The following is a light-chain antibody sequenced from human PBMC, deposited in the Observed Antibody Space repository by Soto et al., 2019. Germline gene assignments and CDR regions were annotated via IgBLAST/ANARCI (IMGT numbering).Light chain of an antibody. CDR2: DVT. V-gene: IGLV2-11*01. Sequence: QSSLTQPRSMSGSPGQSVTISFTRTSIQLVDYNYVSWYQQHPGKAPRLMIFDVTERPSGVPDRFSGSKSGNTASLTISGLRAEDEADYYCCSYAGNYVFGTGTKVTVL. J-gene: IGLJ1*01. CDR3: CSYAGNYV. CDR1: SIQLVDYNY.